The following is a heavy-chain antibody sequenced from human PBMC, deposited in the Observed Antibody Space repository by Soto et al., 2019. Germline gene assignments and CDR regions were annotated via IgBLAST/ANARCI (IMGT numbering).Heavy chain of an antibody. Sequence: PSETLSLTCTVSGGSISSSDYYWGWIRQPPGKGLEWIGSISYSGKTLYNPSLQSRVTISVDTSNNQFTLNLRSLTAADTAVYYCVRRYGLGSLNWSDPWGQGALVKVSS. V-gene: IGHV4-39*01. CDR3: VRRYGLGSLNWSDP. D-gene: IGHD3-10*01. CDR2: ISYSGKT. CDR1: GGSISSSDYY. J-gene: IGHJ5*02.